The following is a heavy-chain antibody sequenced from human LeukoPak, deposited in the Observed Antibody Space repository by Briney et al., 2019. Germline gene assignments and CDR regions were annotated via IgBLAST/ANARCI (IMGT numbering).Heavy chain of an antibody. CDR1: GGSFSGYY. Sequence: PSETLSLTCAVYGGSFSGYYWSWIRQPPGKGLEWIGEINHSGSTNYNPSLKSRVTISVDTSKNQFSLQLNSVTPEDTAVYYCARALYGSGSYYKMNWFDPWGQGTLVTVSS. J-gene: IGHJ5*02. CDR3: ARALYGSGSYYKMNWFDP. CDR2: INHSGST. V-gene: IGHV4-34*01. D-gene: IGHD3-10*01.